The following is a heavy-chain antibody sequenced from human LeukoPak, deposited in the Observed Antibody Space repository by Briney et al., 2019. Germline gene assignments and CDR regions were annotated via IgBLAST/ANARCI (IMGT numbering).Heavy chain of an antibody. Sequence: PGGSLRLSCATSGFPFETNAMSWVRQAPGKGLEWVATIGNTETFYADSVTGRFTISRDNSKNTLYLQMNSLRAEDTAVYYCAKDTYYDSSGLEPGYFDYWGQGTLVTVSS. CDR3: AKDTYYDSSGLEPGYFDY. V-gene: IGHV3-23*01. CDR2: IGNTET. J-gene: IGHJ4*02. CDR1: GFPFETNA. D-gene: IGHD3-22*01.